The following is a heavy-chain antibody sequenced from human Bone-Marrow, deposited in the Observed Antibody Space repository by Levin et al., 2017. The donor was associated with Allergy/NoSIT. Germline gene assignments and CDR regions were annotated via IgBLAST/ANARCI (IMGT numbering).Heavy chain of an antibody. CDR3: ARVSSRELAYRYYFGMDL. J-gene: IGHJ6*02. CDR1: GFIFDNYG. V-gene: IGHV3-20*01. Sequence: RPGGSLRLSCAANGFIFDNYGMAWVRQVPGKGLEWVAGINWNGDGPVYADSVSDRFTISRDNAKNSLYLRVSRVRAQDAALYHCARVSSRELAYRYYFGMDLWGQGTTVTVS. CDR2: INWNGDGP. D-gene: IGHD3-10*01.